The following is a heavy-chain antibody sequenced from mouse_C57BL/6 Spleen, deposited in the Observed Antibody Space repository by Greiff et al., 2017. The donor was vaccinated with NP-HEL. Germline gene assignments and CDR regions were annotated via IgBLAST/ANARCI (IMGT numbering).Heavy chain of an antibody. D-gene: IGHD3-2*02. CDR2: INPNNGGT. J-gene: IGHJ2*01. V-gene: IGHV1-26*01. CDR3: ARGDTAQAGDY. CDR1: GYTFTDYY. Sequence: EVQLQQSGPELVKPGASVKISCKASGYTFTDYYMNWVKQSHGKSLEWIGDINPNNGGTSYNQKFKGKATLTVDKSSSTAYMELRSLTSEDSAVYYCARGDTAQAGDYWGQGTTLTVSS.